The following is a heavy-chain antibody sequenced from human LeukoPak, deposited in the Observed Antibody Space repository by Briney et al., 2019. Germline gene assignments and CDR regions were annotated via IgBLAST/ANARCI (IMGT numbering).Heavy chain of an antibody. V-gene: IGHV1-69*06. CDR1: GDTFSNYA. D-gene: IGHD2-2*01. J-gene: IGHJ6*03. Sequence: ASVKVSCKSSGDTFSNYAISWVRQAPGQGLEWMGGIIPIFSTANYAQKFQGRVTITADKSTSTAYMELSSLRSEDTAVYYCAGGYCTTTSCYYYYMDVWGKGTTVTVS. CDR2: IIPIFSTA. CDR3: AGGYCTTTSCYYYYMDV.